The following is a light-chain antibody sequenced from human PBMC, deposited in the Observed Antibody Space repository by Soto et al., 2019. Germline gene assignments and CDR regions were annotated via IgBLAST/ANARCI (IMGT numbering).Light chain of an antibody. CDR2: WAS. CDR1: QSVLYSSNNKNY. CDR3: QQYYSSPWT. J-gene: IGKJ1*01. Sequence: DIVMTQSPDSLAVSLSERATINCKSSQSVLYSSNNKNYLGWYQQKPGRPPKLLIYWASTRESGVPDRFSGSGSGTDFTLTISSLQAEDVAVYYCQQYYSSPWTFGQGTKVEIK. V-gene: IGKV4-1*01.